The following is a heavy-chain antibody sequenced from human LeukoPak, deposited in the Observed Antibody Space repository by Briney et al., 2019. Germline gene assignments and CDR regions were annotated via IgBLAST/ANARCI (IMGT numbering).Heavy chain of an antibody. Sequence: GGSLRLSCTASGFTFSSYEMNWVRQAPGKGLEWVSYISSSGSTIYYADSVKGRFTISRDNAKNSVYLQMNSLRAEDTAVYYCAGAGGGYYYYYYGMDVWGQGTTVTVSS. D-gene: IGHD3-16*01. V-gene: IGHV3-48*03. CDR3: AGAGGGYYYYYYGMDV. CDR2: ISSSGSTI. CDR1: GFTFSSYE. J-gene: IGHJ6*02.